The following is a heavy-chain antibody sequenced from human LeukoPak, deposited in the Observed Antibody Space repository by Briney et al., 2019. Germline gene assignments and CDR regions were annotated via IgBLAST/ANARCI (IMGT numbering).Heavy chain of an antibody. V-gene: IGHV3-30*04. CDR1: GFTFSSYA. D-gene: IGHD4-17*01. CDR3: ARGLTGGMTTVTTLSY. Sequence: GGSLRLSCAASGFTFSSYAMNWVRQAPDKGLEWVAVISYDGSNKYYADSVKGRFTIPRGDSKNTLYLQMNSLRAEDTAVYYCARGLTGGMTTVTTLSYWGLGTLVTVSS. CDR2: ISYDGSNK. J-gene: IGHJ4*02.